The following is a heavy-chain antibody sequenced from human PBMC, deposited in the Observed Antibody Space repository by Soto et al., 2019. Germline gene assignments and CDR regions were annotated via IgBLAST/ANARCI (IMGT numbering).Heavy chain of an antibody. Sequence: PGGSLRLSCAVTGFTFNTHAMSWVRQAPGKGLEWVATVSASGVTTYYTDSVKGRFTISRDNSNDTLFLQMKSLRAEDTAVYYCAKDRYFDWRNAFDIWGQGTMVTVSS. CDR3: AKDRYFDWRNAFDI. CDR2: VSASGVTT. CDR1: GFTFNTHA. D-gene: IGHD3-9*01. J-gene: IGHJ3*02. V-gene: IGHV3-23*01.